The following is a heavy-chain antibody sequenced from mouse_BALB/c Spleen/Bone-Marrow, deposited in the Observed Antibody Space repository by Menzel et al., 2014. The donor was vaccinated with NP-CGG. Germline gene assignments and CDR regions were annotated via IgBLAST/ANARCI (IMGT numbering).Heavy chain of an antibody. V-gene: IGHV14-3*02. J-gene: IGHJ3*01. CDR1: GFNIKDTY. D-gene: IGHD2-1*01. CDR3: ARDGNFFFAY. Sequence: EVQRVESGAELVKPGASVKLSCTASGFNIKDTYMHWVKQRPEQGLEWIGRIDPANGNTKYDPKFQGKATITADTSSNTAYLQRSSLTSEDTAVYYCARDGNFFFAYWGQGTLVTVSA. CDR2: IDPANGNT.